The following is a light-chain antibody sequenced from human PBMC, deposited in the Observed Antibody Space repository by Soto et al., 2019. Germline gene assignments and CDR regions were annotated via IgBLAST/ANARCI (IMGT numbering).Light chain of an antibody. CDR2: AAS. CDR3: QQAHSFPVT. V-gene: IGKV1-12*01. J-gene: IGKJ5*01. Sequence: DIQMNQSPSSVYAVVGDRVTITCRASQDITRWLAWYQQQPGRAPKLLIYAASTLQGGVPSRFSGSGSGTDFTLTISSLRPEDFSTYYCQQAHSFPVTFGQGTLLEI. CDR1: QDITRW.